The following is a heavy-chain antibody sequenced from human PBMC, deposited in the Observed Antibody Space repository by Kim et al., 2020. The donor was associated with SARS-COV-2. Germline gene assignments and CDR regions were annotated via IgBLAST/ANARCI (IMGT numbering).Heavy chain of an antibody. CDR2: ISGSGGST. CDR3: VKDWGEVLRCLEWFSLFDY. CDR1: GFTFSSYA. V-gene: IGHV3-23*01. D-gene: IGHD3-3*01. J-gene: IGHJ4*02. Sequence: GGSLRLSCAASGFTFSSYAMSWVRQAPGKGLEWVSAISGSGGSTYYADSVKGRFTISRDNSKNTLYLQMNSLRAEDTAVYYCVKDWGEVLRCLEWFSLFDYWGQGTLVTVSS.